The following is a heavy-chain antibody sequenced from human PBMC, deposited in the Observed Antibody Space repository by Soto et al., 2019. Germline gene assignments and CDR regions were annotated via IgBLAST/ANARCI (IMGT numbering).Heavy chain of an antibody. J-gene: IGHJ3*02. CDR1: GGTFSSYA. V-gene: IGHV1-69*01. Sequence: QVQLVQSGAEVKKPGSSVRVSCRASGGTFSSYAISWVRQAPGQGLEWMGGIIPIFGTANYAQKLQGRVKITADESTSTDYRELSSLRSEDTAVYYCATQRWQGHAFDIWGQGTMVTVSS. D-gene: IGHD2-15*01. CDR3: ATQRWQGHAFDI. CDR2: IIPIFGTA.